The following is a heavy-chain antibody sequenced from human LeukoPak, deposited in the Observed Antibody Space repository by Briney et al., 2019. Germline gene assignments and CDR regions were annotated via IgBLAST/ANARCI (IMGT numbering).Heavy chain of an antibody. CDR1: GYSFPTYW. CDR3: ARRVVGATTSWFDL. J-gene: IGHJ5*02. Sequence: GESLKISCKGSGYSFPTYWIAWVRQMPGKGLEWMGIIYPGDSDTRYSPSFQGQVTISADKSISTAYLQWSSLKASDTAMYYCARRVVGATTSWFDLWGQGTLVTVYS. D-gene: IGHD1-26*01. V-gene: IGHV5-51*01. CDR2: IYPGDSDT.